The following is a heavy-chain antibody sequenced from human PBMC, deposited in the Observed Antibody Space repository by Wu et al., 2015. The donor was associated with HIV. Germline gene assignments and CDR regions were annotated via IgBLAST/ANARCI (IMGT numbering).Heavy chain of an antibody. CDR2: MNPKSGSA. V-gene: IGHV1-8*02. D-gene: IGHD1-26*01. Sequence: QVQLVQSGAEVKKPGASVKVSCRVSGYTFTSFNINWIRHAPGRGLEWMGWMNPKSGSAGFGRDFQGRVSMTRNNSISTAYMELSGITSDDTAIYFCARVGVLLTSAELLEYFQHWGQGTRVVVSS. J-gene: IGHJ1*01. CDR3: ARVGVLLTSAELLEYFQH. CDR1: GYTFTSFN.